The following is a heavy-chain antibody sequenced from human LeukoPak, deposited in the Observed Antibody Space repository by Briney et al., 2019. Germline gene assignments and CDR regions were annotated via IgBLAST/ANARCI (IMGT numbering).Heavy chain of an antibody. CDR2: ISQDGSET. J-gene: IGHJ6*02. V-gene: IGHV3-7*01. Sequence: GGSRRLSCVASGFTFSSDWMSWVRQAPGKGLEWVAHISQDGSETSYVDSVKGRLTISRDNAKNSLFLQMDSLRAEDTAVYYCARDKSYGLDVWGQGTTVSVSS. CDR1: GFTFSSDW. CDR3: ARDKSYGLDV.